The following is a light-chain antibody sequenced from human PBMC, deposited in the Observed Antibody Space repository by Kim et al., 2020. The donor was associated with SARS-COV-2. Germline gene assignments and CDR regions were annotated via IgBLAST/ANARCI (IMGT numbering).Light chain of an antibody. J-gene: IGKJ5*01. CDR3: QQNDDFPIT. CDR2: DVS. V-gene: IGKV1-33*01. Sequence: ASFGDRVTITCHATQVIRKFLNWYQQRPGKAPRLLIYDVSNLQRGVPSRFSGSGYGTKFTLTISSLQPEDFATYYCQQNDDFPITFGQGTRLDIK. CDR1: QVIRKF.